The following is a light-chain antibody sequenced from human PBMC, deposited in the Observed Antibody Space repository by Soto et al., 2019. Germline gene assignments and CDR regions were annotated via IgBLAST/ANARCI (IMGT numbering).Light chain of an antibody. CDR2: AAS. J-gene: IGKJ2*01. CDR1: QSVSTY. CDR3: QPSYNIPYT. V-gene: IGKV1-39*01. Sequence: DLQMTQSPSSLSASVGDRVTITCRASQSVSTYLNWYQQKLGKAPKLLIYAASSLQSGAPSRFTDGGSGTDFTFTISSLQPEDFATYYCQPSYNIPYTFGQGTKLESK.